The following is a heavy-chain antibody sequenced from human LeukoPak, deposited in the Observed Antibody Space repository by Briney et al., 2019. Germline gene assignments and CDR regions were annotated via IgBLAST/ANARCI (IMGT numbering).Heavy chain of an antibody. CDR2: INPNSGGT. V-gene: IGHV1-2*02. Sequence: GASVKVSCKASGYTFTGYYMHWVRQAPGQGLEWMGWINPNSGGTNYAQKFQGRVTMTRDTSISTAYMELSRLRSDDTAVYYCARVLVGTNLAPSYFDYWGQGTLVTVSS. D-gene: IGHD2-15*01. CDR3: ARVLVGTNLAPSYFDY. J-gene: IGHJ4*02. CDR1: GYTFTGYY.